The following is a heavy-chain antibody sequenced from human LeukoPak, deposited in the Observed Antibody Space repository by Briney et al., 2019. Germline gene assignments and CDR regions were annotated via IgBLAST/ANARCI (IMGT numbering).Heavy chain of an antibody. J-gene: IGHJ4*02. CDR1: GGSFSGYY. CDR2: INHSGST. D-gene: IGHD3-22*01. CDR3: ARAAASRYYDSSGYSG. Sequence: SETLSLTCAVYGGSFSGYYWSWIRQPPGKGLEWIGEINHSGSTNYNPSLKSRVTISVDTSKNQFSLKLSSVTAADTAVYYCARAAASRYYDSSGYSGWGQGTLVTVSS. V-gene: IGHV4-34*01.